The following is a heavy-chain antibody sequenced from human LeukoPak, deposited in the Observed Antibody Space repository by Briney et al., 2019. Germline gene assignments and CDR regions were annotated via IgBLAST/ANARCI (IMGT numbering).Heavy chain of an antibody. CDR1: GFTFSNTW. CDR2: INQDGGTR. J-gene: IGHJ4*02. Sequence: GGSMRLSCAASGFTFSNTWMAWVRQAGGKGLEWVANINQDGGTRQYADSVRGRFTISRNNAKNSLYLEMNSLRAEDTGLYHCARDMKGNLDYWGQGTLVTVSS. D-gene: IGHD3-16*01. V-gene: IGHV3-7*01. CDR3: ARDMKGNLDY.